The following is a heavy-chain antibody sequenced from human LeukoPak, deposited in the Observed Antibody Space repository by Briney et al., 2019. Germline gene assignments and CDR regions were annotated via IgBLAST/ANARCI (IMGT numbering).Heavy chain of an antibody. V-gene: IGHV1-3*01. J-gene: IGHJ4*02. CDR3: AREREIAAAGTGFDH. CDR2: INAGNGNT. Sequence: GASVKVSCKASGYTFTSYAMQWVRQAPGQRLEWMGWINAGNGNTKYSQKFQGRVTITRGTSASTTYMELSSLRSEDTAVYYCAREREIAAAGTGFDHWGQGTLVTVSS. CDR1: GYTFTSYA. D-gene: IGHD6-13*01.